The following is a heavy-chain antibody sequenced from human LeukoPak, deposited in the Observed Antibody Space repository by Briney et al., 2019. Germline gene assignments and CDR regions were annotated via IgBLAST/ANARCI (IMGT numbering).Heavy chain of an antibody. Sequence: SETLSLTCTVSGGSISGYYWSWIRQPPGKGLEWIGEINHSGSTNYNPSLKSRVTTSVDTSKNQFSLKLSSVTAADTAVYYCARLSSGGLFDYWGQGTLVTVSS. J-gene: IGHJ4*02. CDR2: INHSGST. D-gene: IGHD3-3*01. V-gene: IGHV4-34*01. CDR1: GGSISGYY. CDR3: ARLSSGGLFDY.